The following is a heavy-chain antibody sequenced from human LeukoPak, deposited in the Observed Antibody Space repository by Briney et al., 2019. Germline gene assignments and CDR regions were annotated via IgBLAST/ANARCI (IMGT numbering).Heavy chain of an antibody. CDR1: GGSISSSSYY. V-gene: IGHV4-39*07. D-gene: IGHD2-2*01. Sequence: SETLSLTCTVSGGSISSSSYYWGWIRQPPGKGLEWIGSIYYSGSTYYNPSLKSRVTISVDTSKNQFSLKLSSVTAADTAVYYCARGSVLGYCSSTSCRYFDYWGQGTLVTVSS. J-gene: IGHJ4*02. CDR2: IYYSGST. CDR3: ARGSVLGYCSSTSCRYFDY.